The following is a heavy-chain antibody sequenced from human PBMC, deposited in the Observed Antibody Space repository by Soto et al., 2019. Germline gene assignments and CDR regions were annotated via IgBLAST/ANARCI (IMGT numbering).Heavy chain of an antibody. J-gene: IGHJ6*02. CDR2: IRYSGTNK. CDR3: ARDRDIYSGSYYYYYYGMDV. V-gene: IGHV3-33*01. D-gene: IGHD1-26*01. Sequence: GKGLEWVSVIRYSGTNKYYADSVKGRFTISRDNSKNTLYLQMNSLRAEDTAVYYCARDRDIYSGSYYYYYYGMDVWGQGTTVTVSS.